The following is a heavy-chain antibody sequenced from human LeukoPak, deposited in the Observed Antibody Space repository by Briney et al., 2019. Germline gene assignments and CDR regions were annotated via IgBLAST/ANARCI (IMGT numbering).Heavy chain of an antibody. V-gene: IGHV1-2*02. CDR1: VYSFTAAYN. CDR2: INPSSGDT. D-gene: IGHD5-12*01. CDR3: ARDPRGTYDY. J-gene: IGHJ4*02. Sequence: APLTVSFTSSVYSFTAAYNIHWRRQAPGQGAEFMGWINPSSGDTRYAQKFQGRVTVTRDTIISTAYMELSSLTSDDTAVYYCARDPRGTYDYWGQGSLVTVSS.